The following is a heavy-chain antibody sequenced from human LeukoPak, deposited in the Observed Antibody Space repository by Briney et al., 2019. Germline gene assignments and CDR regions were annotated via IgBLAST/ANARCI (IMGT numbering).Heavy chain of an antibody. CDR1: GGSFSGYY. CDR2: INHSGST. J-gene: IGHJ3*02. Sequence: PSETLSLTCAVYGGSFSGYYWSWIRQPPGKGLEWIGEINHSGSTNYNPSLKSRVTMSVDTSKNQFSLKLSSVTAADTAVYYCARDQYYYDSSGYYPNDAFDIWGQGTIVTVSS. D-gene: IGHD3-22*01. CDR3: ARDQYYYDSSGYYPNDAFDI. V-gene: IGHV4-34*01.